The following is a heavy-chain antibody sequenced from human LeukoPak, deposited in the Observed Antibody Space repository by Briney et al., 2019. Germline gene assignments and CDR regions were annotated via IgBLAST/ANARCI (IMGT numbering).Heavy chain of an antibody. J-gene: IGHJ4*02. CDR1: GFTFSSYE. D-gene: IGHD3-22*01. Sequence: GGSLRLSCAASGFTFSSYEMNWVRQAPGKGLEWVSYISSSGSTIYYADSVKGRFTISRDNAKNSLYLQMNSLRAEGTAVSYCARDYYDSSGPIEYWGQGTLVTVSS. CDR2: ISSSGSTI. V-gene: IGHV3-48*03. CDR3: ARDYYDSSGPIEY.